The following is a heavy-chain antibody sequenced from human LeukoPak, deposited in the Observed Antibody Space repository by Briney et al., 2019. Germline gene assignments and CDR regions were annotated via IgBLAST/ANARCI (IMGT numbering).Heavy chain of an antibody. D-gene: IGHD3-10*01. Sequence: GASVKVSCKASGGTFSSYAINWVRQAPGQGLEWMGRIIPILGIANYAQKFQGRVTITADKSTSTAYMELSSLKSEDTAVYYCASLGGGSGSYYPNWFDPWGQGTLVTVSS. CDR3: ASLGGGSGSYYPNWFDP. J-gene: IGHJ5*02. CDR2: IIPILGIA. V-gene: IGHV1-69*04. CDR1: GGTFSSYA.